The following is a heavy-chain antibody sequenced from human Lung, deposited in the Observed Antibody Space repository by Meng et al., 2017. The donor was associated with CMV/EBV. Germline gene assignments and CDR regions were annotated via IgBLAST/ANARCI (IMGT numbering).Heavy chain of an antibody. CDR1: GLNFRTYG. V-gene: IGHV3-21*06. Sequence: ESXKISXVVSGLNFRTYGMTWVRQASGKGLEFVSHINAESTNKGYADAVKGRFTISRDIAGSSVFLQMNNLRVEDAAVYYCTTDPEGDYDFDFWGQGTLVXVSS. CDR2: INAESTNK. J-gene: IGHJ4*02. D-gene: IGHD4-17*01. CDR3: TTDPEGDYDFDF.